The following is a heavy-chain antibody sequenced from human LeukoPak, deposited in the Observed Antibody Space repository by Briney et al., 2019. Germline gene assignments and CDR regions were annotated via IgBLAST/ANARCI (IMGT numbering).Heavy chain of an antibody. CDR2: INHSGST. J-gene: IGHJ4*02. Sequence: PSETLSLTCAVYGGSFSGYYWSWIRQPPGKGLELIGEINHSGSTNYNPSIKSPVTISVDTSKNQFSLKLSSVTAADTAVYYCARNNIAVATYDYWGQRTLVTVSS. CDR3: ARNNIAVATYDY. D-gene: IGHD6-19*01. V-gene: IGHV4-34*01. CDR1: GGSFSGYY.